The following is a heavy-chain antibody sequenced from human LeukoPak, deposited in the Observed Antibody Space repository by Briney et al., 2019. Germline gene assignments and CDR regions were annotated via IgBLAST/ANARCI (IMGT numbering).Heavy chain of an antibody. CDR1: GYSIRSGYY. CDR3: ATYDSSRYDAFDI. V-gene: IGHV4-38-2*02. Sequence: PSETLSLTCTVSGYSIRSGYYWGWIRQPPGTGLEWIGSIYHSGSTYYNPSLKSRVTISVDTSKNQFSLKLSSVTAADTAVYYCATYDSSRYDAFDIWGQGTMVTVSS. D-gene: IGHD3-22*01. CDR2: IYHSGST. J-gene: IGHJ3*02.